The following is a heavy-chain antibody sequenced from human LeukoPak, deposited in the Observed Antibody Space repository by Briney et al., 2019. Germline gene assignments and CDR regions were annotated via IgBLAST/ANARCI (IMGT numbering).Heavy chain of an antibody. CDR2: ISSSSSTI. CDR3: ARDYGSNSFRGYRPEYYFDT. CDR1: GFTFSSYS. J-gene: IGHJ4*02. Sequence: GGSLRLSCAASGFTFSSYSMNWVRQAPGKGLEWVSYISSSSSTIYYADSVKGRFTISRDNAKNSLYLQMNSLRAEDTAVYYCARDYGSNSFRGYRPEYYFDTGAREPWSPSPQ. D-gene: IGHD2-15*01. V-gene: IGHV3-48*04.